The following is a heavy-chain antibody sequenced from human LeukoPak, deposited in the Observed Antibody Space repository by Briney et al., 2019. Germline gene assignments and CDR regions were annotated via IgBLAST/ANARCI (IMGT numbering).Heavy chain of an antibody. CDR3: ARDFLYALDY. J-gene: IGHJ4*02. D-gene: IGHD5/OR15-5a*01. V-gene: IGHV3-48*02. CDR2: ISSTSSTI. CDR1: GFTFSSYS. Sequence: GGSLRLSCAASGFTFSSYSMNWVRQAPRQGLEWVSYISSTSSTIYDADSVKGRFTSSRDNAKNSLYLQMNSLRDEDTAVYYCARDFLYALDYWGQGTLVTVSS.